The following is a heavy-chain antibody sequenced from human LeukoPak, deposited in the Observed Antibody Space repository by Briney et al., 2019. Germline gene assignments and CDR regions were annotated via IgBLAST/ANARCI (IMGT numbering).Heavy chain of an antibody. D-gene: IGHD2-2*01. Sequence: ASVKVSCKASGYTFTGYYMHWVRQAPGQGLEWMGWINPNSGGTNYAQKFQGRVTMTRDTSISTAYMELSRLRSDDTAVYYCAIAPYCSSTSCPNWFDPWGQRTLVTVSS. CDR3: AIAPYCSSTSCPNWFDP. J-gene: IGHJ5*02. CDR1: GYTFTGYY. V-gene: IGHV1-2*02. CDR2: INPNSGGT.